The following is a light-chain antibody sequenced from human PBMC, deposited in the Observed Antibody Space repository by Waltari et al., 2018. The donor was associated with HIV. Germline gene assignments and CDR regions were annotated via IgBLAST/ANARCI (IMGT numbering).Light chain of an antibody. CDR3: QSADSSGTYWV. J-gene: IGLJ3*02. CDR1: ALPKQY. Sequence: SYELTQPPSVSVSPGQTARLTCSGDALPKQYAYRYQQKPGQAPVLGIYKDSERPSGIPERFSGSSSGTTVTLTISGVQAEDEADYYCQSADSSGTYWVFGGGTKLTVL. V-gene: IGLV3-25*03. CDR2: KDS.